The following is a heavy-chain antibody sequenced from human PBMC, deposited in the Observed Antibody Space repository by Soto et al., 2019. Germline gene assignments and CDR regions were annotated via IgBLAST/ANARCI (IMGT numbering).Heavy chain of an antibody. J-gene: IGHJ4*02. Sequence: QVQLVQSGAEVKEPGASVRVSCKTSGYACTSYGFSWVRQAPGQGREWMAWIRAKNGDTNSAEKLQGRVTLNTDASTSTDYMELRSLRSDDTAIYYCARDFWDSCSGSSGIYFDSWGQGTLVTVSS. CDR3: ARDFWDSCSGSSGIYFDS. V-gene: IGHV1-18*01. CDR2: IRAKNGDT. D-gene: IGHD2-2*01. CDR1: GYACTSYG.